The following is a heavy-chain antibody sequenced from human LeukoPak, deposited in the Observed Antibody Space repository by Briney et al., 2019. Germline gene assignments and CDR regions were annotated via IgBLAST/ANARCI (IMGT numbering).Heavy chain of an antibody. CDR1: GFIFSDYS. CDR2: IKQDGSEK. V-gene: IGHV3-7*01. J-gene: IGHJ4*02. Sequence: GGSLRLSCAASGFIFSDYSMNWVRQAPGKGLEWVANIKQDGSEKYYVDSVKGRFTISRDNAKNSLYLQMNSLRAEDTAVYYCARAQSDDFWSGSFDYWGQGTLVTVSS. D-gene: IGHD3-3*01. CDR3: ARAQSDDFWSGSFDY.